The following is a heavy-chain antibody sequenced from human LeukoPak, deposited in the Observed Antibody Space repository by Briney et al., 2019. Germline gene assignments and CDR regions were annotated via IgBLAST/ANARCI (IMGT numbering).Heavy chain of an antibody. CDR2: INHSGST. CDR3: AGKGYFDWLFPFDY. J-gene: IGHJ4*02. D-gene: IGHD3-9*01. V-gene: IGHV4-34*01. CDR1: GGSFSGYY. Sequence: RPSETLSLTCAVYGGSFSGYYWSWTRQPPGKGLEWIGEINHSGSTNYSPSLKSRVTISVDTSKNQFSLKLSSVTAADTAVYYCAGKGYFDWLFPFDYWGQGTLVTVSS.